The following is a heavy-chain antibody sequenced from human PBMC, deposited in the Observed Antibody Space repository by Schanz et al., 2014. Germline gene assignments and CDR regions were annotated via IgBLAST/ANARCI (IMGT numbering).Heavy chain of an antibody. CDR1: GFTFSSYG. D-gene: IGHD5-18*01. V-gene: IGHV3-30*02. J-gene: IGHJ4*02. CDR2: IRFDGSDK. CDR3: AKLDGYAYGSMGQEYFDY. Sequence: VQLVESGGGVVQPGGSLRLSCAASGFTFSSYGMHWVRQAPGKGLEWVTFIRFDGSDKYYADSVKGRFTISRDNSENTLYLQMISLRAEDTAVYYCAKLDGYAYGSMGQEYFDYWGQGTLVAVSS.